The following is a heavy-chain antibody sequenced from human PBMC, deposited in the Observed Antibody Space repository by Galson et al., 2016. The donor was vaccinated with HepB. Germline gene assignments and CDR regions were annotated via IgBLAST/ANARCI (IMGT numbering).Heavy chain of an antibody. CDR3: ARGLRLTHRPYYFDF. V-gene: IGHV4-39*07. J-gene: IGHJ4*02. CDR1: GGSISSSSYY. CDR2: IYYSGST. Sequence: SETLSLTCTVSGGSISSSSYYRGWIRQPPGKGLEWIGSIYYSGSTSSNPSLKSRVTISVDTSKNQFSLRLSSVTAADTAVYYCARGLRLTHRPYYFDFWGQGSLVTVSS.